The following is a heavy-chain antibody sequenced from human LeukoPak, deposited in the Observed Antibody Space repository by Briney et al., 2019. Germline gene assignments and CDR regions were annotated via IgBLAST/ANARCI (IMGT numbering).Heavy chain of an antibody. CDR2: INHSGST. V-gene: IGHV4-34*01. Sequence: SETLSLTCAVYGGSFSGYYWSWIRQPPGKGLEWIGEINHSGSTNYNPSLKSRVTISVDTSKNQFSLKLSSVTAVDTAVYYCARGRRQLMVYAKDYYYGMDVWGQGTTVTVSS. CDR3: ARGRRQLMVYAKDYYYGMDV. CDR1: GGSFSGYY. D-gene: IGHD2-8*01. J-gene: IGHJ6*02.